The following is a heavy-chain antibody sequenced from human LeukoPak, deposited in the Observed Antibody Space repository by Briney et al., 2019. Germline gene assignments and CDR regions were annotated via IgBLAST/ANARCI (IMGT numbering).Heavy chain of an antibody. CDR2: LSSSVSTK. V-gene: IGHV3-30-3*01. Sequence: VRQAPGKGVEWGXVLSSSVSTKYFAHSLTGPFPISTDNSKNTLYLQMTSLRADDTAVYYSARSEPPWFPYYFAYWGQGTLVPVSS. D-gene: IGHD3-10*01. J-gene: IGHJ4*02. CDR3: ARSEPPWFPYYFAY.